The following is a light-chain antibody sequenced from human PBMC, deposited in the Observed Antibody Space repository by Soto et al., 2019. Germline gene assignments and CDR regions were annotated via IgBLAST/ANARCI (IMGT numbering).Light chain of an antibody. CDR3: QAWDSSTASYV. CDR2: QDS. CDR1: KLGDKY. J-gene: IGLJ1*01. Sequence: SYELTRPPSVSVSPGQTASITCYGDKLGDKYACWYQQKPGQSPVLVIYQDSKRPSGIPERFSGSNSGNTATLTISGTQAMDEADYYCQAWDSSTASYVFGTGTKVTAL. V-gene: IGLV3-1*01.